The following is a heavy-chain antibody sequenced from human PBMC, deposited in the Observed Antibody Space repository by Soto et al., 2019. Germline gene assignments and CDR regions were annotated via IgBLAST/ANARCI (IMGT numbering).Heavy chain of an antibody. J-gene: IGHJ4*02. CDR3: ARISPGIAVAGPHYYFDY. V-gene: IGHV2-70*11. CDR2: IDWDDDK. CDR1: GFSLSTSGMC. Sequence: SGPTLVNPTQTLTLTCTFSGFSLSTSGMCVSWIRQPPGKALEWLARIDWDDDKYYSTSLKTRLTISKDTSKNHVVLTMTNMDPVDTATYYCARISPGIAVAGPHYYFDYWGQGTLVTVSS. D-gene: IGHD6-19*01.